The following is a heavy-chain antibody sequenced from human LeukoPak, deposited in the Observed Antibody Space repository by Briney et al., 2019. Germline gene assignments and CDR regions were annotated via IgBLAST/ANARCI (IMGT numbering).Heavy chain of an antibody. Sequence: SETLSLTCTVSGYSISSGFYWGWIRQSPGKGLEWIGVIHHSGVTYYTPSLKSRVTVSVDTSKNQFSLKLSSVTAADTAVYYCARVAPSGSGNYYSFDYWGQGTLVTVSS. D-gene: IGHD3-10*01. CDR2: IHHSGVT. CDR1: GYSISSGFY. V-gene: IGHV4-38-2*02. CDR3: ARVAPSGSGNYYSFDY. J-gene: IGHJ4*02.